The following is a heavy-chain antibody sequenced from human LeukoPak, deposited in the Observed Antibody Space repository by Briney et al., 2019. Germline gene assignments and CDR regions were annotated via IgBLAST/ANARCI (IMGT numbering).Heavy chain of an antibody. CDR2: IYNGEST. D-gene: IGHD6-6*01. CDR3: ARSARIAARPQNFDY. CDR1: GGSITSSSYY. Sequence: PSETLSLTCTVSGGSITSSSYYWGWIRQPPGKGLEWIGNIYNGESTYYNPSLKSRLTISVDTSKNQFSLKLRSVTAADTAGYFCARSARIAARPQNFDYWGQGTLVPVSS. V-gene: IGHV4-39*01. J-gene: IGHJ4*02.